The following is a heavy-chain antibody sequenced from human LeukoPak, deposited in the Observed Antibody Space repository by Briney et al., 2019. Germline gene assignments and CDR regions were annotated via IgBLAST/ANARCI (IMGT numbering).Heavy chain of an antibody. Sequence: GGTLRLSRAASGLTFSSYSTSWVREAPGKGLERVVNIKQDGGEKYYVDSLKGRFTIPRDNAKNSLHLEIDSRRAEERAGYYCARDLSPSYYDILTGYYTSDPNWYFDLWGRGTLVTVSS. V-gene: IGHV3-7*01. D-gene: IGHD3-9*01. J-gene: IGHJ2*01. CDR3: ARDLSPSYYDILTGYYTSDPNWYFDL. CDR2: IKQDGGEK. CDR1: GLTFSSYS.